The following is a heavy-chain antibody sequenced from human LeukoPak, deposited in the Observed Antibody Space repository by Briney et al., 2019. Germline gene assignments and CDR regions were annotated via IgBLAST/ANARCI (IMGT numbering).Heavy chain of an antibody. Sequence: PGGSLRLSCAASGFTFSSYSMNWVRRAPGKGLEWVSPISTGSSYIDYADSVKGRFTISRDNAKKSLYLQMNSLRAEDTAVYYCARDGYKPFDYWGQGTLVTVSS. CDR1: GFTFSSYS. D-gene: IGHD5-24*01. J-gene: IGHJ4*02. CDR2: ISTGSSYI. CDR3: ARDGYKPFDY. V-gene: IGHV3-21*01.